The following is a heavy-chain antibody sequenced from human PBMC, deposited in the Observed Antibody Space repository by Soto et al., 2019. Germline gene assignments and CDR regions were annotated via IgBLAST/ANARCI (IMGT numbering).Heavy chain of an antibody. J-gene: IGHJ4*02. V-gene: IGHV3-53*01. CDR2: FYGGDGAT. CDR3: VRLSTGPRY. CDR1: GFAVTSDH. D-gene: IGHD4-4*01. Sequence: EAQLVESGGGSIQPGGSLRLSCAASGFAVTSDHMSWVRQAPGQGLEWVSGFYGGDGATSYSDSAKGRFTISRDNSKNTVSLQMNSLRPEDTALYYCVRLSTGPRYWGQGTLVIVSS.